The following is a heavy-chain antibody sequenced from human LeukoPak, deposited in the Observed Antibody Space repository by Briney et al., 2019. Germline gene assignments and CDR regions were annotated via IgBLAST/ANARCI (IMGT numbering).Heavy chain of an antibody. CDR1: GGTFSSYA. D-gene: IGHD6-19*01. CDR2: IIPIFGTA. V-gene: IGHV1-69*05. CDR3: AREHGYSSGWYFVGPSEQESYNWFDP. J-gene: IGHJ5*02. Sequence: SVKVSCKASGGTFSSYATSWVRQAPGQGLEWMGGIIPIFGTANYAQKFQGRVTITTDESTSTAYMELSSLRSEDTAVYYCAREHGYSSGWYFVGPSEQESYNWFDPWGQGTLVTVSS.